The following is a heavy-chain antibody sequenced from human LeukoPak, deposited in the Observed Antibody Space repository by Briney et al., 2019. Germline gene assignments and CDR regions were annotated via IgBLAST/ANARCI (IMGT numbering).Heavy chain of an antibody. J-gene: IGHJ4*02. Sequence: SETLSLTCTVSGGSISSYYWSWIRQPPGKGLEWIGYIYYSGSTNYNPCLKSRATISVDTSKNQFSLKLSSVTAADTAVYYCARLGAYGGSYYVVDYWGQGTLVTVSS. D-gene: IGHD1-26*01. V-gene: IGHV4-59*08. CDR3: ARLGAYGGSYYVVDY. CDR2: IYYSGST. CDR1: GGSISSYY.